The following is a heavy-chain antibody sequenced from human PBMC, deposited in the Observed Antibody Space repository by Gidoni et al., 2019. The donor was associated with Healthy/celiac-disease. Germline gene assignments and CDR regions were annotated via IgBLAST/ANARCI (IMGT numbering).Heavy chain of an antibody. Sequence: QVQLQQWGAGLLKPSETLSLTCAVYGGSFSGYYWSWIRQPPGKGLEWIGEINHSGSTNYNPSLKSRVTISGDTSKNQFSLKLSSVTAADTAVYYCARGRPRITIFGVVIIEGSFDYWGQGTLVTVSS. CDR2: INHSGST. CDR3: ARGRPRITIFGVVIIEGSFDY. CDR1: GGSFSGYY. D-gene: IGHD3-3*01. J-gene: IGHJ4*02. V-gene: IGHV4-34*01.